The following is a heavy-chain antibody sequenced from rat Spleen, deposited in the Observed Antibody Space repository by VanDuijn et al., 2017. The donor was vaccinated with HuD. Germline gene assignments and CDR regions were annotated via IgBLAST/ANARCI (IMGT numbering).Heavy chain of an antibody. Sequence: EVQLVESGGGLVQPGRSLKLSCAASGFIFSNYYMAWVRQAPTKGLEWVAYISAGGGDTYYRYSVKGRFTISRDNAKSTLYLQMDSLRSEDTATYYCASRTANWFAYWGQGTLVTVSS. CDR2: ISAGGGDT. CDR3: ASRTANWFAY. J-gene: IGHJ3*01. V-gene: IGHV5-27*01. D-gene: IGHD5-1*01. CDR1: GFIFSNYY.